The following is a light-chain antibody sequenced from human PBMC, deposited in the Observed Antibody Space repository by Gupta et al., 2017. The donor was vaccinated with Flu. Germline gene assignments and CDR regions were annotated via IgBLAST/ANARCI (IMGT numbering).Light chain of an antibody. V-gene: IGKV3-15*01. CDR2: GAS. J-gene: IGKJ1*01. CDR3: HQYDNWPPT. Sequence: PATLSVSPGERVTLACRASQSVSSYLAWYQQKPGQAPRLLIYGASTRATGIPARFSGSGSGTEFTLTITSLQSEDFAVYYCHQYDNWPPTFGQGTKVDIK. CDR1: QSVSSY.